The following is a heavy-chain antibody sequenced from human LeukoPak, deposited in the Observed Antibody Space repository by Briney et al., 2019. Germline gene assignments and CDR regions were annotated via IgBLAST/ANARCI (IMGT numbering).Heavy chain of an antibody. J-gene: IGHJ6*02. CDR3: ARDRGSEFGDSYYYGMDV. CDR2: IYYSGST. D-gene: IGHD3-16*01. V-gene: IGHV4-59*12. Sequence: SETLSLTCTVSGGSISSYYWSWIRQPPGKGLEWIGYIYYSGSTNYNPSLKSRVTISVDTSKNQFSLKLSSVTAADTAVYYCARDRGSEFGDSYYYGMDVWGQGTTVTVSS. CDR1: GGSISSYY.